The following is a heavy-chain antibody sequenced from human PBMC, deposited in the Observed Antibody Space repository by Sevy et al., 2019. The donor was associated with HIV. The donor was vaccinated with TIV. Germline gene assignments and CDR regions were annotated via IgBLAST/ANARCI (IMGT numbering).Heavy chain of an antibody. CDR1: GFTFSDYY. V-gene: IGHV3-11*06. CDR3: ARDLTGYSSSWGAYYYYGMDV. D-gene: IGHD6-13*01. J-gene: IGHJ6*02. Sequence: GGSVRLSCAASGFTFSDYYMSWIRQAPGKGLEWVSYISSSSSYTNYADSVKGRFTISRDNAKNSLYLQMNSLRAEDTAVYYCARDLTGYSSSWGAYYYYGMDVWGQGTTVTVSS. CDR2: ISSSSSYT.